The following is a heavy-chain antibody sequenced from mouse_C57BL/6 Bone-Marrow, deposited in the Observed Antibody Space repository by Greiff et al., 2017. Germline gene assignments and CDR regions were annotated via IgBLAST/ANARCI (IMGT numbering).Heavy chain of an antibody. D-gene: IGHD1-1*02. CDR1: GYAFTNYL. Sequence: VQLQESGAELVRPGTSVKVSCKASGYAFTNYLIEWVKQRPGQGLEWIGVINPGSGGTNYNEKFKGKATLTADKSSSTAYMQLSSLTSEDSAVYFGARRWAYWGQGTLVTVSA. CDR2: INPGSGGT. V-gene: IGHV1-54*01. CDR3: ARRWAY. J-gene: IGHJ3*01.